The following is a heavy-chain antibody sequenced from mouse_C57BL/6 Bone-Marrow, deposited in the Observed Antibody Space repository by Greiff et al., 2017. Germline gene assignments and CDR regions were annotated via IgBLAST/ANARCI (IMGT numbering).Heavy chain of an antibody. V-gene: IGHV1-82*01. CDR1: GYAFSSSW. D-gene: IGHD2-4*01. CDR3: ASRIYYDYDNYAMDY. Sequence: QVQLKESGPELVKPGASVKISCKASGYAFSSSWMNWVKQRPGKGLEWIGRIYPGDGDTNYNGKFKGKATLTADKSSSTAYMQLSSLTSEDSAVYFCASRIYYDYDNYAMDYWGQGTSVTVSS. J-gene: IGHJ4*01. CDR2: IYPGDGDT.